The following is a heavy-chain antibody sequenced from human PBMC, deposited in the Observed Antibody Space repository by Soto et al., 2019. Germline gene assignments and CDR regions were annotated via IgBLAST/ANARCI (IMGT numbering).Heavy chain of an antibody. Sequence: SLRLSCTASGFTFGDYPMSWFCQAPGKGLQWVGLIKSKAYGATTKYAASVQGRFTISRDDSKSIAYLQMNSLKIEDTAVYYCGRALGTVAGTRYFDYWGQGAVVTVSS. D-gene: IGHD6-19*01. CDR1: GFTFGDYP. V-gene: IGHV3-49*03. J-gene: IGHJ4*02. CDR2: IKSKAYGATT. CDR3: GRALGTVAGTRYFDY.